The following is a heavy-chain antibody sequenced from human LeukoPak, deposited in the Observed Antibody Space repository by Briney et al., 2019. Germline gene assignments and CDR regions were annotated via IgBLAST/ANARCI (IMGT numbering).Heavy chain of an antibody. CDR3: ARAATYYGMDV. CDR1: GGSISSSSYY. V-gene: IGHV4-39*07. Sequence: SETLSLTWTVSGGSISSSSYYWGWIHQPPGKGLEWIGSIYYSGSTYYNPSLKSRVTISVDTSKNQFSLKLSSVTAADTAVYYCARAATYYGMDVWGQGTTVTVSS. CDR2: IYYSGST. D-gene: IGHD6-13*01. J-gene: IGHJ6*02.